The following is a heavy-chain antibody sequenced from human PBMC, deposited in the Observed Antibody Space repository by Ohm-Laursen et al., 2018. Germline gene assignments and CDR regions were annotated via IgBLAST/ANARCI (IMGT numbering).Heavy chain of an antibody. CDR3: AKRIGGYGTFDY. J-gene: IGHJ4*02. Sequence: SQTLSLTCPVSGDSIRSYYWTWIRQPPGQGLEWIGNIYYTGSSNYNPSLKSRVTMSVDTSKNQISLNLSSVTAADTAVYYCAKRIGGYGTFDYWGQGTLVTVSS. CDR1: GDSIRSYY. CDR2: IYYTGSS. D-gene: IGHD1-26*01. V-gene: IGHV4-59*01.